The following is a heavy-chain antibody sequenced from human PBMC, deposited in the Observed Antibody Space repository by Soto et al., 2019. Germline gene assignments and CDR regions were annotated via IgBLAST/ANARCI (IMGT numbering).Heavy chain of an antibody. V-gene: IGHV3-23*01. Sequence: GGSLRLSCAASGFTFSGYGISWIRLSPGKGLEWVSVISGGGDTTYYTPSVKGRFTISRDNSKNTLYLQMNSLRTEDTAVYYCARALDFWSAYFDYWGQGSLVTVSS. D-gene: IGHD3-3*01. CDR2: ISGGGDTT. CDR3: ARALDFWSAYFDY. J-gene: IGHJ4*02. CDR1: GFTFSGYG.